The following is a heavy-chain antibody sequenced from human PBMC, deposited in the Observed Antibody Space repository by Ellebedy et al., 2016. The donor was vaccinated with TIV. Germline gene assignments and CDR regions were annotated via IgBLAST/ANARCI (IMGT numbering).Heavy chain of an antibody. J-gene: IGHJ4*02. CDR3: ARDFDS. CDR1: GFTFSSSW. Sequence: PGGSLRLSCAASGFTFSSSWSSWVRQAPGKGLEWVGNIKQDGSEKYYVDSVKGRFTISRDNAKNSLYLQMDSLRAEDTAVYYCARDFDSWGKGTLVTVSS. CDR2: IKQDGSEK. V-gene: IGHV3-7*03.